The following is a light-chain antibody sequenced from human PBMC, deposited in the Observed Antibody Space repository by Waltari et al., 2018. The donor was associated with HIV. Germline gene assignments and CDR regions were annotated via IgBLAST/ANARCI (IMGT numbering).Light chain of an antibody. V-gene: IGLV2-14*03. CDR2: GVS. J-gene: IGLJ1*01. Sequence: QSALTQPAPVSGSPGQSITISCTGTSSDVGGYNHFSWYQQHPGTAPKLMIFGVSNRPSGVSNRFSGSKSGNTASLTISGLQAEDEADYYCSSYTRSSTLGVFGTGTKVTVL. CDR3: SSYTRSSTLGV. CDR1: SSDVGGYNH.